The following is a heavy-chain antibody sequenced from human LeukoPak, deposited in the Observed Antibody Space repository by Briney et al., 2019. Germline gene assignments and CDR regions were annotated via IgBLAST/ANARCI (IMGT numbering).Heavy chain of an antibody. J-gene: IGHJ4*02. Sequence: GGSLRLSCAASGFTVSGNYMSWVRHAPGKGLEWVSVIYSGGSTYYGDSVRGRFTFSRDNSKNTLYLQMNSLRAEDTAGYYCAKDFSYYDSSGSGPDYWGQGTLVTVSS. CDR1: GFTVSGNY. D-gene: IGHD3-22*01. CDR2: IYSGGST. V-gene: IGHV3-53*01. CDR3: AKDFSYYDSSGSGPDY.